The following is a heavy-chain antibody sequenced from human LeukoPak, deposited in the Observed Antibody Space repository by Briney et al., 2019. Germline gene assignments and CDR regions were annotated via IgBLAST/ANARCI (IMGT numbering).Heavy chain of an antibody. J-gene: IGHJ4*02. CDR3: ARSGSGYNPIDF. CDR1: GYTFSSSG. V-gene: IGHV1-18*01. D-gene: IGHD5-12*01. CDR2: ISPYNDDT. Sequence: GASVKVSCKASGYTFSSSGISWVRQAAGQGLEWMGWISPYNDDTRYEQTLQGRVTMTTDTSTSTVYMELRSLRSDDTAVYYCARSGSGYNPIDFWGQGTRVTVSS.